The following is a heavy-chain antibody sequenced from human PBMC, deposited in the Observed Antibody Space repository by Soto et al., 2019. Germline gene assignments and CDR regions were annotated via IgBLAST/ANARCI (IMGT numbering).Heavy chain of an antibody. D-gene: IGHD3-22*01. Sequence: EVQLVGSGGGLVQPGGSLRLSCAASGFTFSTYWMSWVRQAPGKGLEWVANIKEDGSEKYYVDSVEGRFTISRDNAKNSLYLQMTSVRAEDTALYYCARGWGYFDSSGFTYLYAMDVWGQGTPVTVSS. J-gene: IGHJ6*02. V-gene: IGHV3-7*01. CDR3: ARGWGYFDSSGFTYLYAMDV. CDR2: IKEDGSEK. CDR1: GFTFSTYW.